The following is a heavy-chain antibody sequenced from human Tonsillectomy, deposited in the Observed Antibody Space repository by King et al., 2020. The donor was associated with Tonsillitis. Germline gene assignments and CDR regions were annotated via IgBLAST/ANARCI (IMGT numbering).Heavy chain of an antibody. D-gene: IGHD4-17*01. CDR1: GFTFSSYW. J-gene: IGHJ2*01. CDR3: ARDQATVTSRGYFDL. CDR2: IKQDGSEK. V-gene: IGHV3-7*01. Sequence: VQLVESGGGLVQPGGSLRLSCAASGFTFSSYWMSWVRQAPGKGLEWVANIKQDGSEKDYVDSLKGRFTISRDNAKNSLYLQMNSPRAEDTAVYYCARDQATVTSRGYFDLWGRGTLVTVSS.